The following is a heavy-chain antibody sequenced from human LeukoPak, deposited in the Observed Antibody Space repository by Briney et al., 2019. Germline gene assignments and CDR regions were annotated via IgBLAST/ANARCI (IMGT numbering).Heavy chain of an antibody. J-gene: IGHJ1*01. CDR2: ISGVGGSR. CDR1: GVTFSSYGFTFSSYG. Sequence: QPGGSLRLSCAASGVTFSSYGFTFSSYGMNWVRQAPGKGLEWVSGISGVGGSRYYADSVKGRFTISRDNSKNTLYLQMNSLRAEDTAVYYCARGGLDESFQYWGQGTLVTVST. V-gene: IGHV3-23*01. D-gene: IGHD6-25*01. CDR3: ARGGLDESFQY.